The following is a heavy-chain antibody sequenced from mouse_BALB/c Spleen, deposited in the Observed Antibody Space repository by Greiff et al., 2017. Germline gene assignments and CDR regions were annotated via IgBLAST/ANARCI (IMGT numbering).Heavy chain of an antibody. Sequence: EVQVVESGPGLVKPSQSLSLTCSVTGYSITSGYYWNWIRQFPGNKLEWMGYISYDGSNNYNPSLKNRISITRDTSKNQFFLKLNSVTTEDTATYYCASNYYGSSLYFDVWGAGTTVTVSS. CDR3: ASNYYGSSLYFDV. CDR2: ISYDGSN. D-gene: IGHD1-1*01. V-gene: IGHV3-6*02. CDR1: GYSITSGYY. J-gene: IGHJ1*01.